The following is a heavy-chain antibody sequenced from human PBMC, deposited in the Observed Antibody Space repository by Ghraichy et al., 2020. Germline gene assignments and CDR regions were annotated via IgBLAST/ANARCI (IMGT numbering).Heavy chain of an antibody. J-gene: IGHJ5*02. Sequence: GGSLRLSCAASGFTFSSHAMSWVRQAPRKGLEWVSTLSGSGANTYYADSVKGRFTISRDNTKNTLYLQMNSLRAEDTAVYFCAKGGWSTWFDPWGQGTLVTVSS. CDR1: GFTFSSHA. CDR3: AKGGWSTWFDP. CDR2: LSGSGANT. V-gene: IGHV3-23*01.